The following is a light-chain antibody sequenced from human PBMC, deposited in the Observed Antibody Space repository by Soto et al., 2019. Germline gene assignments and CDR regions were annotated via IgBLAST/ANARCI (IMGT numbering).Light chain of an antibody. J-gene: IGKJ3*01. CDR1: QSISSW. Sequence: DIEMTQSLSTLSASVGDRVTITCRASQSISSWLAWYQQKPGKAPKLLIYDASSLESGVPSRFSGSGSGTDFTLTISRLEPEDFAVYFCQQYGSSPRTFGPGTKVDIK. V-gene: IGKV1-5*01. CDR3: QQYGSSPRT. CDR2: DAS.